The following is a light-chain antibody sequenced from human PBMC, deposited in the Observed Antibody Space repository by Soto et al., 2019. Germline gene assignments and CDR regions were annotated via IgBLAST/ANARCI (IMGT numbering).Light chain of an antibody. CDR3: QQYGSSPYT. CDR2: GAS. V-gene: IGKV3-15*01. CDR1: QSVSSS. Sequence: EIVMTQSPATLSVSPGERATLSCRASQSVSSSLAWFQQKPGQAPRLLIYGASTRATDIPARFSGSGSGTEFTLTISSLQSEDFAVYYCQQYGSSPYTFGQGTKLEI. J-gene: IGKJ2*01.